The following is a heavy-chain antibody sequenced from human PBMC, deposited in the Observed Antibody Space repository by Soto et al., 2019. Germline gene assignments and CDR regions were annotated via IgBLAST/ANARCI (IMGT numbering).Heavy chain of an antibody. D-gene: IGHD3-22*01. Sequence: QVELVQSGAEVKKPGATVKVSCKASGYTFTSYGISWVRQAPGQGLEWMGWISAYNGNTNYAQKLQGRVTMTTDTSTSTAYMELRSLRSDDTAVYYCARDPPLYYCDSSGYYYEPYDAFDIWGQGTMVTVSS. CDR3: ARDPPLYYCDSSGYYYEPYDAFDI. V-gene: IGHV1-18*01. CDR1: GYTFTSYG. J-gene: IGHJ3*02. CDR2: ISAYNGNT.